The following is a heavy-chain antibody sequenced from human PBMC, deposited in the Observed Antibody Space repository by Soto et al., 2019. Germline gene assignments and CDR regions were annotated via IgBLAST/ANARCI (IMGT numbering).Heavy chain of an antibody. CDR1: GFTFSNLA. D-gene: IGHD2-2*01. Sequence: EVHLLESGGGLAQPGGSLRLSCAASGFTFSNLAMSWVRQAPGKGLEWVSIISATGDYTYYADSVRGRVTISRDNSQNPIYMQMDSPKAEQTAVYYCSAPGVSATSLARDWFDPWGPGILVPVPS. CDR3: SAPGVSATSLARDWFDP. CDR2: ISATGDYT. V-gene: IGHV3-23*01. J-gene: IGHJ5*02.